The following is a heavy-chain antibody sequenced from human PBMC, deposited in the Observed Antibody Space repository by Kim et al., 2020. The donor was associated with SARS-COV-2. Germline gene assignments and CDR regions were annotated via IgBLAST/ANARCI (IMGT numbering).Heavy chain of an antibody. J-gene: IGHJ4*02. D-gene: IGHD4-17*01. CDR2: ITI. Sequence: ITIYYADSVKGRFTISRDNAKNSRYLQMNSLRAEDTAVYYCARSTVTYDYWGRGTLVTVSS. CDR3: ARSTVTYDY. V-gene: IGHV3-48*03.